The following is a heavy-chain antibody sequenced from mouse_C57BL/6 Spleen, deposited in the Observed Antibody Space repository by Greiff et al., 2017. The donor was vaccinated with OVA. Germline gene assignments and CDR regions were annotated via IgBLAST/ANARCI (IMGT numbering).Heavy chain of an antibody. J-gene: IGHJ2*01. CDR2: IDPSDSYT. V-gene: IGHV1-50*01. D-gene: IGHD6-1*01. CDR1: GYTFTSYW. CDR3: ARGISSFDY. Sequence: QVQLQQPGAELVKPGASVKLSCKASGYTFTSYWMQWVKQRPGQGLEWIGEIDPSDSYTNYNQKFKGKATLTVDTSSSTAYMQLSSLTSDDSAFYYCARGISSFDYWGQGTTLTVSS.